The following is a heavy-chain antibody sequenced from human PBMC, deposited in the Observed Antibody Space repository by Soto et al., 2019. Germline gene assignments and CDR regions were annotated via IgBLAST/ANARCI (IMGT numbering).Heavy chain of an antibody. D-gene: IGHD6-19*01. V-gene: IGHV3-21*06. CDR3: ARDEDSSGWPEYFDY. J-gene: IGHJ4*02. CDR2: IGSSSTYI. Sequence: GGSLRLSCVASGFTFKTHGMNWVRQTPGRGLEWVASIGSSSTYIHYSDSMKGRFTISRDNANNSVYLQMNSLRADDTAMYYCARDEDSSGWPEYFDYWGQGTLVTVSS. CDR1: GFTFKTHG.